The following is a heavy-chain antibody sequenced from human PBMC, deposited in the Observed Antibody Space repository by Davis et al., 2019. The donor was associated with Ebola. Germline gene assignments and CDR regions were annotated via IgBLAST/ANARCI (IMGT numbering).Heavy chain of an antibody. D-gene: IGHD1/OR15-1a*01. CDR2: IRSKANSYAT. Sequence: GESLKISCAASGFTFSGSAMHWVRQASGKGLEWVGRIRSKANSYATAYAASVKGRFTISRDDSKNTAYLQMNSLKTEDTAVYYCSQTSPHVGDVWGQGTTVIVSS. CDR3: SQTSPHVGDV. CDR1: GFTFSGSA. V-gene: IGHV3-73*01. J-gene: IGHJ6*02.